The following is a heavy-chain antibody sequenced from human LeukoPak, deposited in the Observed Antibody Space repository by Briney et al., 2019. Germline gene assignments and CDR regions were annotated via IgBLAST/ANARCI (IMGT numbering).Heavy chain of an antibody. CDR2: ISWNSGSI. Sequence: GGSLRLSCAASGFTFSSYSMNWVRQAPGKGLEWVSGISWNSGSIGYADSVKGRFTISRDNAKNSLYLQMNSLRAEDTALYYCAKDFIVGATISAFDIWGQGTMVTVSS. D-gene: IGHD1-26*01. V-gene: IGHV3-9*01. CDR1: GFTFSSYS. CDR3: AKDFIVGATISAFDI. J-gene: IGHJ3*02.